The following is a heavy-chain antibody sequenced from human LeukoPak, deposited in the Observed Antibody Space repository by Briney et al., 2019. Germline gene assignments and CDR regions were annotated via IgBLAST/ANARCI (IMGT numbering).Heavy chain of an antibody. J-gene: IGHJ4*02. CDR3: ARARIAARLGIDY. D-gene: IGHD6-6*01. CDR1: GGSFSGYC. Sequence: PSETLSLTCAVYGGSFSGYCWSWIRQPPGKGLEWIGEINHSGSTNYNPSLKSRVTISVDTSKNQFSLKLSSVTAADTAVYYCARARIAARLGIDYWGQGTLVTVSS. CDR2: INHSGST. V-gene: IGHV4-34*01.